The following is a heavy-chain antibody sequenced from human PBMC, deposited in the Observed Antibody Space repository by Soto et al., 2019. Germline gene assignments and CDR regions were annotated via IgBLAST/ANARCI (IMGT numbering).Heavy chain of an antibody. J-gene: IGHJ4*02. V-gene: IGHV4-30-4*01. CDR3: ARVYYDSSGYDY. Sequence: SETLSLTCTVSGGSISSSSYYWSWIRQPPGKGLEWIGYIYYSGSTYYNPSLKSRVTISVDTSKNQFSLKLSSVTAADTAVYYCARVYYDSSGYDYWGQGTLVTVSS. CDR1: GGSISSSSYY. D-gene: IGHD3-22*01. CDR2: IYYSGST.